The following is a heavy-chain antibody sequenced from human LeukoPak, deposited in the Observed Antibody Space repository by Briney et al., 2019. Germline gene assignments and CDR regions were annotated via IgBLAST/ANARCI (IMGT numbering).Heavy chain of an antibody. CDR2: IYTSGTI. J-gene: IGHJ5*02. D-gene: IGHD3-10*01. CDR3: ARSTRSWFDP. CDR1: GGSISSYY. Sequence: PSETLSLTCTVSGGSISSYYWSWIRQPAGTALEWIGRIYTSGTITYNPSLKSRVTMSVDTSKNQLSLKLSSLTAADTAVYYCARSTRSWFDPWGQGTLVTVSS. V-gene: IGHV4-4*07.